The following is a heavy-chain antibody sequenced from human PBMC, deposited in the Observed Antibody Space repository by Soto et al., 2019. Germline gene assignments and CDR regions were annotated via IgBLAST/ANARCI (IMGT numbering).Heavy chain of an antibody. CDR2: INHSGST. J-gene: IGHJ2*01. V-gene: IGHV4-34*01. Sequence: SETLSLTCAVYGGSFSPYFWSWIRQPPGKGLEWIGEINHSGSTNYNPSLTRRATSSVDTSKNQVSLKLTSVTAADTAVYYCARLASGWQYYYFDFWGRGNPVTVSS. CDR1: GGSFSPYF. CDR3: ARLASGWQYYYFDF. D-gene: IGHD6-19*01.